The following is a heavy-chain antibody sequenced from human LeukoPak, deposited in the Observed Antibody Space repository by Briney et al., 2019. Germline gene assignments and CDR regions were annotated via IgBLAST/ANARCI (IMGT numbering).Heavy chain of an antibody. CDR2: ISSSSTTI. Sequence: PGGSLRLSCAASGFTFSSYSMNWVRQAPGKGLEWVSYISSSSTTIYYADSVKGRFTISRDNGKNSLYLQMNSLRAEDTAVYYCAKGPPSAVVLRFDYWGQGTLVTVSS. J-gene: IGHJ4*02. CDR3: AKGPPSAVVLRFDY. CDR1: GFTFSSYS. D-gene: IGHD6-19*01. V-gene: IGHV3-48*04.